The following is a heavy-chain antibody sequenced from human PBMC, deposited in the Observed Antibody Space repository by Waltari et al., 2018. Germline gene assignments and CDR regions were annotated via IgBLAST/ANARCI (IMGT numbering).Heavy chain of an antibody. V-gene: IGHV3-23*01. J-gene: IGHJ4*02. CDR2: ISGGGIKT. D-gene: IGHD3-16*01. CDR3: ARVHSLGQYDSNGQESNFDH. Sequence: EVQLLESGGGLVQPGGSLRLSCAASGFTFSSYAMSWVRQAPGKGLEWVSAISGGGIKTYYADSVKGRFTISRDNSKNTLYLQMNSLRAEDTAVYSCARVHSLGQYDSNGQESNFDHWGQGALVTVSS. CDR1: GFTFSSYA.